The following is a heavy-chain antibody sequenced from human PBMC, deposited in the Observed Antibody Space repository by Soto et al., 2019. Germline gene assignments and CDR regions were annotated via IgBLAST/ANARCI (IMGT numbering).Heavy chain of an antibody. V-gene: IGHV4-4*02. CDR3: ARVDSSTWNWVLDC. CDR2: IYFRGNT. CDR1: GGSISSSNW. Sequence: PSETLSLTCAVSGGSISSSNWWSWVRQPPGKGLEWIGEIYFRGNTNYNPSLKSRVTISVDKSKNQFSLNLSSVTAEDTAVYYCARVDSSTWNWVLDCWGRGTLVTVSS. J-gene: IGHJ4*02. D-gene: IGHD6-13*01.